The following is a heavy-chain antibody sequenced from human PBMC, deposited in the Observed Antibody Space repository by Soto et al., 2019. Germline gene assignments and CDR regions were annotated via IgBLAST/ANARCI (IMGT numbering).Heavy chain of an antibody. CDR3: ARGPPKYYDFWSGYGAVDY. CDR1: GGSFSGYY. J-gene: IGHJ4*02. CDR2: INHSGST. D-gene: IGHD3-3*01. Sequence: QVQLQQWGAGLLKPSETLSLTCAVYGGSFSGYYWSLIRQPPGKGLAWIWEINHSGSTNYNPSLKSRVTISVDTSKNQFSLKLSSVTAADTAVYYCARGPPKYYDFWSGYGAVDYWGQGTLVTVSS. V-gene: IGHV4-34*01.